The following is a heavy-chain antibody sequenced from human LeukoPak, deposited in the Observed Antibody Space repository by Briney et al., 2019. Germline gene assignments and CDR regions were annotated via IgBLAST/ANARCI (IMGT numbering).Heavy chain of an antibody. J-gene: IGHJ4*02. V-gene: IGHV4-59*01. CDR2: IYYSGST. D-gene: IGHD3-22*01. CDR1: GGSISSYY. CDR3: ARASQDYYDSSEFDY. Sequence: SETLSLTCTVSGGSISSYYWSWIRQPPGKGREWFGNIYYSGSTNYNPSLKSRVTISVDTSKNQFSLKLSSVTAADTAVYYCARASQDYYDSSEFDYWGQGTLVTVSS.